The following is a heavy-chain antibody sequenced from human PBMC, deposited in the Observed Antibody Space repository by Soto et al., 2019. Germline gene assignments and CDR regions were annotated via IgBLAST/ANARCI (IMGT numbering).Heavy chain of an antibody. Sequence: PSDTLSLTCTVSGGSISIYYWSWIRQPPGKGLEWIGYIYYSGSTNYNPSLKSRVTISVDTSKNQFSLKLSSVTAADTAVYYCARIGYYDSSGYSDYWGQGTLVTV. CDR2: IYYSGST. D-gene: IGHD3-22*01. CDR3: ARIGYYDSSGYSDY. V-gene: IGHV4-59*01. CDR1: GGSISIYY. J-gene: IGHJ4*02.